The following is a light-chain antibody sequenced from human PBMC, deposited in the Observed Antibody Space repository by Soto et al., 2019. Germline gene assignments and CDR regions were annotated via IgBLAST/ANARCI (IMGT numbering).Light chain of an antibody. J-gene: IGKJ3*01. CDR2: GAS. CDR1: QSVSSN. CDR3: QQYGTSPFP. Sequence: EIVMTQSPATLSVSPGERATLSCRASQSVSSNLAWYQQKPGQAPRLLIYGASTRATGIPAGFSGSGSGTEFTLTISSLQSEDFAVYYCQQYGTSPFPFGPGTKVDIK. V-gene: IGKV3-15*01.